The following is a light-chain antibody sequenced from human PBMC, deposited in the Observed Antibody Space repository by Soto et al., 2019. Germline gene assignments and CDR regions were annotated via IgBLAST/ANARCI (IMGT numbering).Light chain of an antibody. CDR2: DAS. Sequence: EIVLAQSPATLSLSPGERATLSCRTSQSVSSYLAWYQQKPGQAPRLLIYDASKRATGIPARFSGSGSGTDFTLTISSLEPEDFAVYYCQNRGNWPISFGQGTRLEIK. CDR3: QNRGNWPIS. J-gene: IGKJ5*01. CDR1: QSVSSY. V-gene: IGKV3-11*01.